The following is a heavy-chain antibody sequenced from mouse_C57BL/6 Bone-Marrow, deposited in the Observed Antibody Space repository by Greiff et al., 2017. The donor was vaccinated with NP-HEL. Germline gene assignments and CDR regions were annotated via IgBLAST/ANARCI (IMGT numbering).Heavy chain of an antibody. CDR2: IDPSDSYT. CDR1: GYTFTSYW. J-gene: IGHJ1*03. CDR3: ARPPLFDV. V-gene: IGHV1-59*01. Sequence: QVQLQQPGAELVRPGTSVKLSCKASGYTFTSYWMHWVKQRPGQGLEWIGGIDPSDSYTNYNQKFKGQATLTVDTSSSTAYMQLSSLTSEDSAVYYCARPPLFDVWGTGTTVTVSS.